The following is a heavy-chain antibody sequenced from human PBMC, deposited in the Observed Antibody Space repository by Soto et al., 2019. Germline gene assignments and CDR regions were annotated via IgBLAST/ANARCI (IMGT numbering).Heavy chain of an antibody. CDR1: GGSIGSYD. CDR3: ARGGTPGFGNWFDP. V-gene: IGHV4-59*01. CDR2: IYYSGST. D-gene: IGHD3-10*01. Sequence: SETLCLTCTVSGGSIGSYDWSWIRQPPGKGLEWIGYIYYSGSTNYNPSLKSRVTISVDTSKNQFSLKLSSVTAADTAVYYCARGGTPGFGNWFDPWGQGTLVTVSS. J-gene: IGHJ5*02.